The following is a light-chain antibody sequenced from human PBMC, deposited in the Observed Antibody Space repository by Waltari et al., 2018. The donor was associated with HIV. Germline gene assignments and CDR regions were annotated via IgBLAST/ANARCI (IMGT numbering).Light chain of an antibody. Sequence: DIQMTKSPSPVSASVGDRVTITCRASQSIGRWLVWYQQTPGKAPKLLIYAASTLQGGVPSRFSGSGSGTSFTLTISSLQPEDFATYYCQQASSLPLTFGEGTKVEIK. CDR2: AAS. V-gene: IGKV1-12*01. CDR1: QSIGRW. J-gene: IGKJ4*01. CDR3: QQASSLPLT.